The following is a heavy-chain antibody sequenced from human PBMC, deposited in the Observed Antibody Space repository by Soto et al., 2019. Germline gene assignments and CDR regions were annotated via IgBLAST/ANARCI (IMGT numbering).Heavy chain of an antibody. CDR2: ISGSGGST. CDR3: AKGRQQLVPHYYYYYGMDV. J-gene: IGHJ6*02. V-gene: IGHV3-23*01. Sequence: GGSLRLSCAASGFTFSSYAMSWVRQAPGKGLEWVSAISGSGGSTYYADSVKGRFTISRDNSKNTLYLQMNSLRAEDTAVYYCAKGRQQLVPHYYYYYGMDVWGQGTTVTVSS. CDR1: GFTFSSYA. D-gene: IGHD6-13*01.